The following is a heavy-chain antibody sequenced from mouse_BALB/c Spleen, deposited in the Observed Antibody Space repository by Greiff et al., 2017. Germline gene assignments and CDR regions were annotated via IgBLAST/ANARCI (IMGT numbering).Heavy chain of an antibody. V-gene: IGHV1-7*01. Sequence: VQLKESGAELVKPGASVKMSCTASGFTFTSYWMHWVKQRPGQGLEWIGYINPSTGYTEYNQKFKDKATLTADKSSSTAYMQLSSLTSEDSAVYYCARSKEYAMDYWGQGTSVTVSS. J-gene: IGHJ4*01. CDR2: INPSTGYT. CDR1: GFTFTSYW. CDR3: ARSKEYAMDY.